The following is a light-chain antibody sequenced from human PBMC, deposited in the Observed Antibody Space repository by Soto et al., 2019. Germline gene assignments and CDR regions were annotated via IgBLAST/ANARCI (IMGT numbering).Light chain of an antibody. V-gene: IGKV4-1*01. CDR3: QQYYSTPWT. J-gene: IGKJ1*01. Sequence: DIVLTQSPDSLAVSLGERATINCKSSQSVLYSSNNKNYLAWYQQKPGQPPKLLIYWASTRESGVPDRFSGSGSATDFTLTISSLLAEDVAVYYCQQYYSTPWTFGQGTKVEIK. CDR2: WAS. CDR1: QSVLYSSNNKNY.